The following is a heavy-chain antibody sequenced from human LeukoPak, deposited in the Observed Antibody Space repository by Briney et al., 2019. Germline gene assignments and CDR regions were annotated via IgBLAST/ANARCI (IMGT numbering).Heavy chain of an antibody. CDR1: GFTFSSYA. Sequence: GGSLRLSCAASGFTFSSYAMSWVRQAPGKGLEWVGRIKSKTDGGTTDYAAPVKGRFTISRDDSKNTLYLQMNSLKTEDTAVYYCTTSLEQSLIVVVPAAPFWGQGTMVTVSS. CDR2: IKSKTDGGTT. V-gene: IGHV3-15*01. J-gene: IGHJ3*01. D-gene: IGHD2-2*01. CDR3: TTSLEQSLIVVVPAAPF.